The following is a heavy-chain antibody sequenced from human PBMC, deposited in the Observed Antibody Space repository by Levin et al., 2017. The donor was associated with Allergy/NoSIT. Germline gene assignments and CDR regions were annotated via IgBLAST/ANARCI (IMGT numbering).Heavy chain of an antibody. D-gene: IGHD6-6*01. CDR1: GFTFSDHL. J-gene: IGHJ4*02. CDR2: SRNKANSYTT. CDR3: VATRPGRVFDY. Sequence: GGSLRLSCVVSGFTFSDHLMDWVRQTPGKGLEWVGRSRNKANSYTTEYAASVRGRFTVSREDAKNSLYLQMSSLKTEDTAVYYCVATRPGRVFDYWGQGTLVTVSS. V-gene: IGHV3-72*01.